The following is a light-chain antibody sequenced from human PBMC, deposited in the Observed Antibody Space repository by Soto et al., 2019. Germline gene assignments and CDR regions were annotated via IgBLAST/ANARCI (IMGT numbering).Light chain of an antibody. CDR1: SSDIGGYNY. CDR2: EVS. CDR3: SSYTSSGTLFV. V-gene: IGLV2-14*01. Sequence: QSALTQPASVSGSDGQSITISCTGTSSDIGGYNYVSWYQQYPGKAPKVMIYEVSNRPSGVSNRFSGSKSGNTASLTISGLQGDHEADYYCSSYTSSGTLFVFGPGTRVTVL. J-gene: IGLJ1*01.